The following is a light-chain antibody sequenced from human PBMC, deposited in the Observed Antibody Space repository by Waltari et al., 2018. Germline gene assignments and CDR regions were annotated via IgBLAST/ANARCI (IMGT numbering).Light chain of an antibody. V-gene: IGKV3-20*01. Sequence: EILLTQSPGTLPLSPGVVASLSCRASQSFRGADLAWYQQKPGQPPRLLVYATSIKAAGSPARFRGGGSGTDFTLTINGLEPDDFAVYYCQLYGGSLEWTFGQGTKVEIK. CDR1: QSFRGAD. CDR3: QLYGGSLEWT. CDR2: ATS. J-gene: IGKJ1*01.